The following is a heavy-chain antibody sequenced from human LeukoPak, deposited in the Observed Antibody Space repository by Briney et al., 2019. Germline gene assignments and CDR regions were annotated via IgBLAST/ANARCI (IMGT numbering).Heavy chain of an antibody. Sequence: GGSLRLSCAASGFTFSSYIMNWVRQAPGKGLEWVSSISSSSSYIYYADSVKGRFTISRDNAKNSLYLQMNSLRAEDTAVYYCARAGPHTGIDYWGQGTLVTVSS. D-gene: IGHD5-18*01. CDR2: ISSSSSYI. CDR1: GFTFSSYI. V-gene: IGHV3-21*01. CDR3: ARAGPHTGIDY. J-gene: IGHJ4*02.